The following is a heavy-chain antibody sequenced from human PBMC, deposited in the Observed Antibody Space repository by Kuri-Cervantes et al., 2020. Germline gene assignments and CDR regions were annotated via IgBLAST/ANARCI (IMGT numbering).Heavy chain of an antibody. Sequence: GESLKISCAASGFTVSSNYMSWVRQAPGKGLEWVSVIYSGGSTYYADSVKGRFTISRDNSKNTLYLQMNSLRAEDTAVYYCAKDSLDYDILTGFGIWFDPWGQGTLVTVSS. CDR2: IYSGGST. V-gene: IGHV3-53*01. CDR3: AKDSLDYDILTGFGIWFDP. J-gene: IGHJ5*02. D-gene: IGHD3-9*01. CDR1: GFTVSSNY.